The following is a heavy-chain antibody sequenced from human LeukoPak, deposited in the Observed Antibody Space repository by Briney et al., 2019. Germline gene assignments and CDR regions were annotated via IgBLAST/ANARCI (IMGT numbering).Heavy chain of an antibody. CDR2: ISYDGSNK. CDR3: AKVPTGDRDY. J-gene: IGHJ4*02. Sequence: GRSLRLFCAASGFTFSSYGMHWVRQAPGKGLEWVAVISYDGSNKYYADSVKGRFTISRDNSKNTLYLQMNSLRAEDTAVYYCAKVPTGDRDYWGQGTLVTVSS. CDR1: GFTFSSYG. D-gene: IGHD7-27*01. V-gene: IGHV3-30*18.